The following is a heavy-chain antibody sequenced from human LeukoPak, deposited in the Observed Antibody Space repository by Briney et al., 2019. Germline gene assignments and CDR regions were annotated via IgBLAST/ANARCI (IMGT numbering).Heavy chain of an antibody. CDR1: EYTRTDFA. CDR3: ATVAYYYGSGSYS. CDR2: FDPEDGET. D-gene: IGHD3-10*01. J-gene: IGHJ4*02. Sequence: ASVKVSCKISEYTRTDFAIHWVRQALGKGLEWMGGFDPEDGETIYAQKFQGRVTMTEDTSTDTAYMELSSLRSEDTAVYYCATVAYYYGSGSYSWGQGTLVPVSS. V-gene: IGHV1-24*01.